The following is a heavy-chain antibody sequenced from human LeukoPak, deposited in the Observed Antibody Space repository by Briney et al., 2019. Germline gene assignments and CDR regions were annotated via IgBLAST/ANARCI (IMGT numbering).Heavy chain of an antibody. CDR3: ARDGSSSWYRLGWFDP. D-gene: IGHD6-13*01. Sequence: GASVKVSCKASGYTFTSYDINWVRQATGQGLEWMGWMNPNSGNTGYAQKFQGRVTTTRNTSISTAYMELSSLRSEDTAVYYCARDGSSSWYRLGWFDPWGQGTLVTVSS. CDR1: GYTFTSYD. J-gene: IGHJ5*02. CDR2: MNPNSGNT. V-gene: IGHV1-8*03.